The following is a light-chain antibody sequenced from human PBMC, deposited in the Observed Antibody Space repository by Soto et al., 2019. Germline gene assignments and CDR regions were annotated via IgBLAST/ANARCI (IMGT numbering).Light chain of an antibody. Sequence: QSVLPQPPSASGTLGQRVTISCSGSSSNIGSNTVNWYQQLPGTAPKLLIYSNNHRPSGVPDRFSGSKSGTSASLAISGLQSEDEADYYCAAWDDSLNGVVFGGGTKVTVL. CDR2: SNN. CDR1: SSNIGSNT. V-gene: IGLV1-44*01. J-gene: IGLJ2*01. CDR3: AAWDDSLNGVV.